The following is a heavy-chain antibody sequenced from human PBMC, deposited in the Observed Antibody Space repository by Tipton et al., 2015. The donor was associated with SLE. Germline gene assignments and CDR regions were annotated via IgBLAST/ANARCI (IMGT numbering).Heavy chain of an antibody. D-gene: IGHD4-17*01. CDR2: IYYSGST. V-gene: IGHV4-31*03. CDR3: ARHESGTDYGDYLDY. CDR1: GGSISSGGYY. J-gene: IGHJ4*02. Sequence: LRLSCTVSGGSISSGGYYWSWIRQHPGKGLEWIGYIYYSGSTYYNPSPKSRVTISVDTSKNQFSLKLSPVTAADTAVYYCARHESGTDYGDYLDYWGQGTLVTVSS.